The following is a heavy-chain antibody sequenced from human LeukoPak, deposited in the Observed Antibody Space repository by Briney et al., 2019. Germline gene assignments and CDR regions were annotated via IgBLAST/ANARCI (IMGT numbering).Heavy chain of an antibody. Sequence: QPGGSLRLSCAASGFTFSSYGMHWVRQAPGKGLEWVAVISYDGSNKYYADSVKGRFTISRDNSKNTLYLQMNSLRAEDTAVYYCAKDLDLEQEQRDYFDYWGQGTLVTVSS. V-gene: IGHV3-30*18. D-gene: IGHD6-13*01. J-gene: IGHJ4*02. CDR3: AKDLDLEQEQRDYFDY. CDR2: ISYDGSNK. CDR1: GFTFSSYG.